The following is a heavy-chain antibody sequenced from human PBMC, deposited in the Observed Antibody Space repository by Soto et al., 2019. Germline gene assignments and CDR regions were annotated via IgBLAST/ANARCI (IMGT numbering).Heavy chain of an antibody. CDR1: GGSISRYY. CDR2: IYYSGST. CDR3: ASFRYNWNYVH. D-gene: IGHD1-7*01. J-gene: IGHJ4*02. Sequence: PSETLSLTCTVSGGSISRYYWSWIRQPPGKGLEWIGYIYYSGSTNYNPSLKSRVTISVDTSKNQFSLKLSSVTAADTAVYYCASFRYNWNYVHWGQGTLVTVSS. V-gene: IGHV4-59*01.